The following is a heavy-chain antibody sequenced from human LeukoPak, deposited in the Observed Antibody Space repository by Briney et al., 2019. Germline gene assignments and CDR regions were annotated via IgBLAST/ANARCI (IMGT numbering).Heavy chain of an antibody. Sequence: PSETLSLTCAVYGGSFSGYYWSWIRQPPGKGLEWIGEINHSGSTNYNPSLKSRVTISVDTSKNQFSLKLSAVTAPDTAVYYCASLGGDGYSYGYPFDYLGQGTLVTGSS. V-gene: IGHV4-34*01. CDR1: GGSFSGYY. J-gene: IGHJ4*02. CDR3: ASLGGDGYSYGYPFDY. CDR2: INHSGST. D-gene: IGHD5-18*01.